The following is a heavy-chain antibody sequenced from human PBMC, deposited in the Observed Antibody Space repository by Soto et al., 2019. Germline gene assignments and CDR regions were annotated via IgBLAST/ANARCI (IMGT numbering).Heavy chain of an antibody. D-gene: IGHD3-16*01. V-gene: IGHV1-18*01. CDR1: GYTFTSYG. Sequence: ASVKVSCKASGYTFTSYGISWVRQAPGQGLEWMGWISAYNGNTNYAQKPQGRVTMTTDTSTSTAYMELRSLRSDDTAVYYCARVNMITFGGVSDSDYWGQGTLVTVSS. J-gene: IGHJ4*02. CDR3: ARVNMITFGGVSDSDY. CDR2: ISAYNGNT.